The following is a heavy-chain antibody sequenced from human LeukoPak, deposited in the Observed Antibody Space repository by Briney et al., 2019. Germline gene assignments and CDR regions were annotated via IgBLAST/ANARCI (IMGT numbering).Heavy chain of an antibody. CDR3: ARRPDGTSHFDY. CDR2: VYYSGST. CDR1: GGSIRSYF. Sequence: KPSETLSLTCTVSGGSIRSYFWSWIRQPPGKGLEWIGYVYYSGSTNYHPSLKSRVTISVDTSKKQFSLKLSSVTAADTAVYYCARRPDGTSHFDYWGQGTLVTVSS. J-gene: IGHJ4*02. V-gene: IGHV4-59*08. D-gene: IGHD6-6*01.